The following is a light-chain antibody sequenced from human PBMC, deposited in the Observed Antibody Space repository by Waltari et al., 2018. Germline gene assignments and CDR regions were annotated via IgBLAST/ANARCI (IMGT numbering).Light chain of an antibody. CDR3: QAWDNSVV. CDR2: HDN. V-gene: IGLV3-1*01. J-gene: IGLJ2*01. CDR1: NLGEKH. Sequence: SYELTQSPSVSVSPGQTDTITCAGDNLGEKHVSWYQLRPGQSPLLVISHDNKRPSGIPERFSGSNSGNTATLTISGTQSMDEADYYCQAWDNSVVFGGGTKLTVL.